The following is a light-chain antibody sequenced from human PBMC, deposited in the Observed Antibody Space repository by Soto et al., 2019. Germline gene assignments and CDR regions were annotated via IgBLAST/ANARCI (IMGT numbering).Light chain of an antibody. Sequence: ETVMTQSPVTLSVSPGEGATLSCRASQSVRRNLAWYQQRPGRAPRLLIYGASTRATGIPARFSGSGSGTEFTLTISSLQSEDFAVYYCQQYDVWPPLTFGGGTKVEIK. CDR1: QSVRRN. CDR2: GAS. J-gene: IGKJ4*01. V-gene: IGKV3-15*01. CDR3: QQYDVWPPLT.